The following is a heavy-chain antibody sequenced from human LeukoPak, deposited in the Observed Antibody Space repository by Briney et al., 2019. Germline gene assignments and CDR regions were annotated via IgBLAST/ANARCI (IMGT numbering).Heavy chain of an antibody. CDR1: GFSFRSYW. CDR2: INSDGSST. J-gene: IGHJ4*02. Sequence: PGGSLRLSCAASGFSFRSYWMHWVRQAPGKGLVWVSRINSDGSSTSYADSVKGRFTISRDNAENMVYLQMNSLRAEDTAVYFCVYSNGWYGVDFGYWGQGTLVTVSS. V-gene: IGHV3-74*01. D-gene: IGHD6-19*01. CDR3: VYSNGWYGVDFGY.